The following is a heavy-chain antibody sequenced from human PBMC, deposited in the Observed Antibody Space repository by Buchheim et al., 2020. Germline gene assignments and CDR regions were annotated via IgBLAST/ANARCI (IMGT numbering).Heavy chain of an antibody. V-gene: IGHV4-34*01. J-gene: IGHJ6*03. CDR1: GGSFSGYY. CDR2: INHSGST. CDR3: ARGRYCSSTSCLGGYYYYYMDV. Sequence: QVQLQQWGAGLLKPSETLSLTCAVYGGSFSGYYWSWIRQPPGKGLEWIGEINHSGSTNYNPSLKSRVTISVDTSKNQFSLKLSSVTAADTAVYYCARGRYCSSTSCLGGYYYYYMDVWGKGTT. D-gene: IGHD2-2*01.